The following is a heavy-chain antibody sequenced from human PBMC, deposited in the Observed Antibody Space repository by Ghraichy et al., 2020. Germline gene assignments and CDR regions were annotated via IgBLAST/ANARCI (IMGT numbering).Heavy chain of an antibody. CDR3: ARGQPPTATTWYSDL. D-gene: IGHD1-1*01. CDR1: GFSVSDKY. CDR2: IYTGGST. V-gene: IGHV3-53*01. J-gene: IGHJ2*01. Sequence: ETLSLTCEASGFSVSDKYMSWVRQAPGKGLEWVAVIYTGGSTFYPESVKGRFTISRDSSQNTLYLQMNSLRPEDTAVYFCARGQPPTATTWYSDLWGRGAQVTVSS.